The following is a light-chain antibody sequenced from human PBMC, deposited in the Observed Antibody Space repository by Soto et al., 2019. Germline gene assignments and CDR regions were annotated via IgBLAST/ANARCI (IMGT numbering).Light chain of an antibody. V-gene: IGLV2-14*03. J-gene: IGLJ1*01. Sequence: QSVLTQPASVSGSPGQSITISCTETSSDVSSYNYVSWYQQHPGKAPKLIIYDVSDRPSGVSNRFSGSKSGNTASLTISGLQAEDEADYYCSSFTTSSTYVFGTGTKVTVL. CDR2: DVS. CDR1: SSDVSSYNY. CDR3: SSFTTSSTYV.